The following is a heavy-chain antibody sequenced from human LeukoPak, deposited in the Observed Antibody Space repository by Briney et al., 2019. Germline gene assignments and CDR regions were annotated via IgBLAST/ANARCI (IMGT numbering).Heavy chain of an antibody. CDR2: IYYSGST. V-gene: IGHV4-61*08. CDR1: GGSISSGGYY. J-gene: IGHJ4*02. CDR3: ARHSWAAAAGNNAFDY. Sequence: SETLSLTCTVSGGSISSGGYYWSWIRQPPGKGLEWIGYIYYSGSTNYNPSLKSRVTISVDTSKNQFSLKLSSVTAADTAVYYCARHSWAAAAGNNAFDYWGQGTLVTVSS. D-gene: IGHD6-13*01.